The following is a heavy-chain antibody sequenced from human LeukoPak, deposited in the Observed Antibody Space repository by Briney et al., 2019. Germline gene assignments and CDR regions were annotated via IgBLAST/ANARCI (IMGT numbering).Heavy chain of an antibody. CDR2: ISAYNGNT. CDR3: ARVWDNSNYASFCFFDY. Sequence: ASVKVSCKASGYTFTSYGISWVRQAPGQGLEWMGWISAYNGNTNYAQKLQGRVTMTTDTSTSTAYMELRSLRSDDTAVYYCARVWDNSNYASFCFFDYWGQGTLVTVSS. V-gene: IGHV1-18*01. CDR1: GYTFTSYG. D-gene: IGHD4-11*01. J-gene: IGHJ4*02.